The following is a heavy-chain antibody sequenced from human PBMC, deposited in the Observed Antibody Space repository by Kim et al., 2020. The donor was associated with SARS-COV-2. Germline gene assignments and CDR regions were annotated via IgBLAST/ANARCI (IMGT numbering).Heavy chain of an antibody. Sequence: SVKVSCKASGFTFTSSAVQWVRQARGQRLEWIGWIVVGSGNTNYAQKFQERVTITRDMSTSTAYMELSSLRSEDTAVYYCAAEEGVYDSSGYYDYWGQGTLVTVSS. J-gene: IGHJ4*02. CDR3: AAEEGVYDSSGYYDY. CDR1: GFTFTSSA. D-gene: IGHD3-22*01. V-gene: IGHV1-58*01. CDR2: IVVGSGNT.